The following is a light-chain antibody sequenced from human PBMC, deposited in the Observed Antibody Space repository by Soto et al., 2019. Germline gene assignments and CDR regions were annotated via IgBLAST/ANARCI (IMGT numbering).Light chain of an antibody. CDR1: QSVSSN. J-gene: IGKJ1*01. V-gene: IGKV3-15*01. Sequence: EIVMTQSPATLSVSPGDRATLSCRASQSVSSNLAWYQQKPGQAPRLLMYGASTRATGVPDRFSGSGSGTEVTLTIISLQSEDFAVYYCQQHNNWPPWTFGQGTKVEIK. CDR2: GAS. CDR3: QQHNNWPPWT.